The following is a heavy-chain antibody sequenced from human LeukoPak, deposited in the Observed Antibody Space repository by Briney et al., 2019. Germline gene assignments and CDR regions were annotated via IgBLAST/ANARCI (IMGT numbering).Heavy chain of an antibody. J-gene: IGHJ4*02. CDR3: ARSGRDGYNYFDY. CDR2: IIPIFGTA. Sequence: SVKVSCKASGGTFSSYAISWVRQAPGQGLEWMGGIIPIFGTANYAQKFQGRVTITTDESTSTAYMELSSLRSEDTAVYYCARSGRDGYNYFDYWGQGTLVTVSS. V-gene: IGHV1-69*05. D-gene: IGHD5-24*01. CDR1: GGTFSSYA.